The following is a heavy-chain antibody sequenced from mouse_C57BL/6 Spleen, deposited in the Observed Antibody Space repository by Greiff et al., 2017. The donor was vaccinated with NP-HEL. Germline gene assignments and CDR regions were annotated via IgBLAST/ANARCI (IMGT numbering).Heavy chain of an antibody. CDR1: GYTFTDYY. V-gene: IGHV1-19*01. CDR2: INPYNGGT. D-gene: IGHD2-1*01. Sequence: EVQLQQSGPVLVKPGASVKMSCKASGYTFTDYYMNWVKQSHGKSLEWIGGINPYNGGTSYNQKFKGKATLTVDKASSTAYMELNSLTSEDSAVYYCARSGGPYGNTGDAMDYWGQGTSVTVSS. J-gene: IGHJ4*01. CDR3: ARSGGPYGNTGDAMDY.